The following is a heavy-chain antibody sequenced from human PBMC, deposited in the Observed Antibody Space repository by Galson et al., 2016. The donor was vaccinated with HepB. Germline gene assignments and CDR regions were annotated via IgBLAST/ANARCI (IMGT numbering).Heavy chain of an antibody. J-gene: IGHJ4*02. Sequence: SLRFSCAASGFTLSNCAMSWVRQAPGKGLEWVSDISGSGITTYYADSVKGRFTISRDNSKKTVYLQMSSLRAEDTAVYYCARLFGGYIDYWGQGTLVTVSS. D-gene: IGHD2-15*01. CDR3: ARLFGGYIDY. V-gene: IGHV3-23*01. CDR1: GFTLSNCA. CDR2: ISGSGITT.